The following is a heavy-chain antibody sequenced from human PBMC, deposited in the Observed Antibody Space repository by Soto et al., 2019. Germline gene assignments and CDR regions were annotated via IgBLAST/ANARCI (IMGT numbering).Heavy chain of an antibody. CDR1: GFTFNTYA. D-gene: IGHD7-27*01. CDR3: ARDSWGGSSYGMDV. Sequence: PGGSLRLSCAASGFTFNTYAMHWVRQAPGKGLEWVAVISYDGRNQYYADSVKGRFTISRDNSKNTLFLQMNSLRAEDTAVYHCARDSWGGSSYGMDVWGQGNTVTVSS. J-gene: IGHJ6*02. CDR2: ISYDGRNQ. V-gene: IGHV3-30*04.